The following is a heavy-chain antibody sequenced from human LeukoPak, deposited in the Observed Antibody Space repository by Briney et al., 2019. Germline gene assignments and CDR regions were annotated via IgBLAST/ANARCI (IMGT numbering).Heavy chain of an antibody. CDR2: IIPILGTA. CDR3: ARRDSLGYCSSTSCYSNAFDI. CDR1: GGTFSSYA. J-gene: IGHJ3*02. V-gene: IGHV1-69*01. Sequence: GSSVKVSCKASGGTFSSYAISWVRQAPGQGLEWMGGIIPILGTANYAQRFQGRVTITADESTSTAYMELSSLRSEDTAVYYCARRDSLGYCSSTSCYSNAFDIWGQGTMVTVSS. D-gene: IGHD2-2*01.